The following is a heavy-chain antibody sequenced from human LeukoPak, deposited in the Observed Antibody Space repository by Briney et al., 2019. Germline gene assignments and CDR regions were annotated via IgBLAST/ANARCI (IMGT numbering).Heavy chain of an antibody. CDR3: ARDVGP. CDR2: IYSNGRT. J-gene: IGHJ5*02. D-gene: IGHD2-15*01. CDR1: GFTVSNNY. V-gene: IGHV3-53*01. Sequence: GRSLRLSCAASGFTVSNNYMRWVRQAPGKGLEWVSLIYSNGRTDYTDSVKGRFSISRDNSKTTMYLQMNSLRAEDTAMYYCARDVGPWGQGTLVTVSS.